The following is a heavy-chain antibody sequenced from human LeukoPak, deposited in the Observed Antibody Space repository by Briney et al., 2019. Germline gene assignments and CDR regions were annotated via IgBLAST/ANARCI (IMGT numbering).Heavy chain of an antibody. V-gene: IGHV3-15*01. D-gene: IGHD3-22*01. J-gene: IGHJ4*02. CDR2: IKSKSDGGTT. CDR1: GFTFSNAW. Sequence: GGSLRLSCAAFGFTFSNAWMKWVRQAPGKGLEWVGRIKSKSDGGTTDYAAPVKGRFTISRDDSKNTLYLQMNSLKTEDTAVYYCTTDTPPPKYYNDSSGYSSPLDYWGQGTLVTVSS. CDR3: TTDTPPPKYYNDSSGYSSPLDY.